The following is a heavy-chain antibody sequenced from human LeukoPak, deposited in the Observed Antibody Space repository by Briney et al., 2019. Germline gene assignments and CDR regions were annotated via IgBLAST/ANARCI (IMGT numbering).Heavy chain of an antibody. J-gene: IGHJ4*02. CDR1: GFTFSSYG. Sequence: PGRSLRLSCAASGFTFSSYGMHWVRQAPGKGLEWVAVISYDGSNIYYADSVKGRFTISRDNSKNTLYLQMNSLRAEDTAVYYCAKWSSTKSFDYWGQGTLVTVSS. CDR3: AKWSSTKSFDY. D-gene: IGHD2-2*01. CDR2: ISYDGSNI. V-gene: IGHV3-30*18.